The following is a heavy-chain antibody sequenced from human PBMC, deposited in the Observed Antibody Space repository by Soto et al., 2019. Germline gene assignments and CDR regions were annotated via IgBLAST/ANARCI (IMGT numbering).Heavy chain of an antibody. D-gene: IGHD3-22*01. CDR1: GFTFSSYS. J-gene: IGHJ6*02. CDR3: ARDRANYYDSSGYGMDV. Sequence: GGSLRLSCAASGFTFSSYSMNWVRQAPGKGLEWVSSISSSSSYIYYADSVKGRFTISRDNAKNSLYLQMNSLRAEGTAVYYCARDRANYYDSSGYGMDVWGQGTTVTVSS. V-gene: IGHV3-21*01. CDR2: ISSSSSYI.